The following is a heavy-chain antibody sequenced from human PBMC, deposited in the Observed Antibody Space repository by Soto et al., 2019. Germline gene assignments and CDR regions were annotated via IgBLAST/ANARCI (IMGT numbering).Heavy chain of an antibody. V-gene: IGHV4-61*08. D-gene: IGHD6-13*01. CDR1: GGSISSGGYY. Sequence: SETLSLTCTVSGGSISSGGYYWSWIRQHPGKGLEWIGYIYYSGSTYYNPSLKSRVTISVDTSKNQFSLKLSSVTAADTAVYYCARPGGRIARHPAAFDIWGQGTMVTVSS. CDR3: ARPGGRIARHPAAFDI. J-gene: IGHJ3*02. CDR2: IYYSGST.